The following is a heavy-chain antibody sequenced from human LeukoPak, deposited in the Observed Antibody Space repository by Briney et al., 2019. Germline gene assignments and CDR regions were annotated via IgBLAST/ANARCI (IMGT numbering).Heavy chain of an antibody. V-gene: IGHV1-2*02. CDR2: INPNSGGT. Sequence: GASVKVSCKASGYTFTGYYMHWVRQAPGQGLEWMGWINPNSGGTNYAQKFQGRVTMTRDTSISTAYMELSRLRSDDTAVYYCARDRETMVQGVIIGAFGIWGQGTMVTVSS. J-gene: IGHJ3*02. D-gene: IGHD3-10*01. CDR1: GYTFTGYY. CDR3: ARDRETMVQGVIIGAFGI.